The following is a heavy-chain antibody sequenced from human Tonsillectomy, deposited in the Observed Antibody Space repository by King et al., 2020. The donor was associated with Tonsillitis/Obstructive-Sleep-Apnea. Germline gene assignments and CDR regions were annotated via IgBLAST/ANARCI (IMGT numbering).Heavy chain of an antibody. D-gene: IGHD2-2*02. CDR2: IYPDDSDT. J-gene: IGHJ3*02. V-gene: IGHV5-51*01. Sequence: VQLVESGAEVKKLGESLKISCKGSGYSFTSHWIAWVRQMPGKGLEWMGIIYPDDSDTRYSPSFQGQVTISADKSISTAYLQWSSLKVSDTAMYYCARQGAYCSSTSCYINDAFDIWGLGTMVTVSS. CDR3: ARQGAYCSSTSCYINDAFDI. CDR1: GYSFTSHW.